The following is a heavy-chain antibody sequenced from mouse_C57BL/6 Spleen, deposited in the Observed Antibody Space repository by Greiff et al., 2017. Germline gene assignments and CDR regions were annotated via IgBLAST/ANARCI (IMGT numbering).Heavy chain of an antibody. CDR2: IDPETGGT. J-gene: IGHJ2*01. V-gene: IGHV1-15*01. CDR1: GYTFTDYE. Sequence: QVQLQQSGAELVRPGASVTLSCKASGYTFTDYEMHWVKQTPVHGLEWIGAIDPETGGTAYNQKFKSKATLTVDKSSSTAYMQLSSLTSEDSAVYYCASGYYFDYWGQGTTLTVSS. CDR3: ASGYYFDY.